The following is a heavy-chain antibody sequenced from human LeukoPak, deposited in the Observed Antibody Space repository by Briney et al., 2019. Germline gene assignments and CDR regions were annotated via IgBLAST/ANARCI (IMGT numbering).Heavy chain of an antibody. CDR1: GFIFDTHT. CDR2: ISGSGDST. J-gene: IGHJ6*02. Sequence: GGSLRLSCTASGFIFDTHTLTWVRQAPGKGLEWVASISGSGDSTSYGDSVKGRFTISRDNFKRTVHLEMSNLRADDTAMYYCVRRAAVRDMDFWGLGTTVIVSS. CDR3: VRRAAVRDMDF. D-gene: IGHD1-14*01. V-gene: IGHV3-23*01.